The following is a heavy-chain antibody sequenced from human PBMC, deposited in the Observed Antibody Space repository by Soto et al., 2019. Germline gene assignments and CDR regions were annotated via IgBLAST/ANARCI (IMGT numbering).Heavy chain of an antibody. CDR1: GFTVSSNY. J-gene: IGHJ6*03. CDR2: IYSGGST. V-gene: IGHV3-66*01. CDR3: ARDLCSGGSCYPSGYYMDV. Sequence: GGSLRLSCAASGFTVSSNYMSWVRQAPGKGLEWVSVIYSGGSTYYADSVKGRFTISRDNSKNTLYLQMNSLRAEDTAVYYCARDLCSGGSCYPSGYYMDVWGKGTTVTVSS. D-gene: IGHD2-15*01.